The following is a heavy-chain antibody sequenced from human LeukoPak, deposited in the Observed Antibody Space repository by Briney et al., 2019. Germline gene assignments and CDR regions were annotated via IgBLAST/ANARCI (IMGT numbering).Heavy chain of an antibody. CDR1: GGSISCTSYY. CDR2: IYYSGST. V-gene: IGHV4-39*01. Sequence: KASEILSLTCTVSGGSISCTSYYWDWIRQSPGKGLEWIGTIYYSGSTDYNPSLKSRVTMSVETSKNQFSLKLSSVTAADTAAYYCARNISTVANGARYNWFDPWGQGTLVLVSS. CDR3: ARNISTVANGARYNWFDP. J-gene: IGHJ5*02. D-gene: IGHD4-11*01.